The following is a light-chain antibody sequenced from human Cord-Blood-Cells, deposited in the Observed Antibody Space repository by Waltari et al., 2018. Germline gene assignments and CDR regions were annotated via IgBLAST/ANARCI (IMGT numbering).Light chain of an antibody. CDR2: DAS. V-gene: IGKV1-33*01. CDR1: QDISNY. J-gene: IGKJ4*01. Sequence: GDRVTITCQASQDISNYLNWYQQKPGKAPKLLIYDASNLETGVPSRFSGSVSATDYTFTISSLQPEDSATYYCQQYDNLPPGITSGRGTKVEIK. CDR3: QQYDNLPPGIT.